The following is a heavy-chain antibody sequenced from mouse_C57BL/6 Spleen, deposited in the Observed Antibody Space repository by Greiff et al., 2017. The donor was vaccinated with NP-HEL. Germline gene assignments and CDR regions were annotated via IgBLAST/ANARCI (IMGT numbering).Heavy chain of an antibody. V-gene: IGHV1-80*01. CDR2: IYPGDGDT. D-gene: IGHD6-1*01. J-gene: IGHJ4*01. CDR3: ARGLPHYYAMDY. CDR1: GYAFSSYW. Sequence: QVQLQQSGAELVKPGASVKISCKASGYAFSSYWMNWVKQRPGKGLEWIGQIYPGDGDTNYNGKFKGKATLTADKSSSTAYMQLSSLTSEDSAVYFCARGLPHYYAMDYWGQGTSVTVSS.